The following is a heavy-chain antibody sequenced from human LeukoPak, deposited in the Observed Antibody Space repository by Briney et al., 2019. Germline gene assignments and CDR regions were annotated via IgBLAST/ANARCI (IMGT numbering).Heavy chain of an antibody. CDR1: GGSISSGSYY. Sequence: SQTLSLTCTVSGGSISSGSYYWSWIRQPAGKGLEWIGRIYTSGSTNYNPSLKSRVTISVDTSKNQFSLKLSSVTAADTAVYYCARCIAARPNYYHYMDVWGKGTTVTVSS. CDR3: ARCIAARPNYYHYMDV. D-gene: IGHD6-6*01. V-gene: IGHV4-61*02. J-gene: IGHJ6*03. CDR2: IYTSGST.